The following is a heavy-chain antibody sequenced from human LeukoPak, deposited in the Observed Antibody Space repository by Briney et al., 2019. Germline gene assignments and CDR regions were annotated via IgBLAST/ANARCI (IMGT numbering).Heavy chain of an antibody. CDR1: GYTFTGYY. J-gene: IGHJ5*02. CDR2: INPNSGGT. D-gene: IGHD3-3*01. Sequence: ASVKVSCKASGYTFTGYYMHWVRQAPGQGLEWMGWINPNSGGTNYAQKLQGRVTMTTDTSTSTAYMELRSLRSDDTAVYYCARVSNYYDFWSGYYRVKDWFDPWGQGTLVTVSS. V-gene: IGHV1-2*02. CDR3: ARVSNYYDFWSGYYRVKDWFDP.